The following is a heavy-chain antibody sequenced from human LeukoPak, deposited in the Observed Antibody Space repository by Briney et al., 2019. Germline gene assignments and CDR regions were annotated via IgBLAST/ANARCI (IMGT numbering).Heavy chain of an antibody. CDR3: ARFNYYDSRTNWFAP. CDR1: GFTLSSYA. D-gene: IGHD3-22*01. V-gene: IGHV3-23*01. CDR2: ITGGGGST. J-gene: IGHJ5*02. Sequence: QPGGSLRLSCAASGFTLSSYAMTWVRQAPGMGLEWVSGITGGGGSTYYADSVKGRFTISTDKSKNTLYMQMNSLRAEDTAIYYCARFNYYDSRTNWFAPWGQGTPLTVSS.